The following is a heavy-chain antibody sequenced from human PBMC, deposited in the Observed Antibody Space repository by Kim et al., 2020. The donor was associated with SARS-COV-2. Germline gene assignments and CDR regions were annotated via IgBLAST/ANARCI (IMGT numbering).Heavy chain of an antibody. Sequence: GGSLRLSCTVSGFIFSTYSMTWVRQAPGKGLEWVSVIGADGSVAHSADSVRGRFTISRDNSKNTVYLQMNSLRAEDTATFYCAKPFQFGVESFDYWGQG. V-gene: IGHV3-23*01. CDR2: IGADGSVA. D-gene: IGHD3-3*01. CDR1: GFIFSTYS. CDR3: AKPFQFGVESFDY. J-gene: IGHJ4*02.